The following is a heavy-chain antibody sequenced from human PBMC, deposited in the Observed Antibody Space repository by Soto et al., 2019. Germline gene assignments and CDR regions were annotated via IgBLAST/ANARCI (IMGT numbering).Heavy chain of an antibody. V-gene: IGHV1-69*01. CDR2: IIPVFGRT. CDR3: ENLNPGEAATTVHLDL. CDR1: EDIFSSSG. Sequence: QAQVVQSGAEVAKPGSSVKVSCRASEDIFSSSGFSWVRQAPGLGLEWMGGIIPVFGRTEFAQRFRGRVTVYADDDKRTVSMELHTLTSEDPAVYYCENLNPGEAATTVHLDLWGQGTLVTVSS. D-gene: IGHD4-17*01. J-gene: IGHJ4*02.